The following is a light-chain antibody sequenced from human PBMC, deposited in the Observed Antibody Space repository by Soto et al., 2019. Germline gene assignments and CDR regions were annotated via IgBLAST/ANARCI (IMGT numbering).Light chain of an antibody. CDR3: QKYNFAPWT. J-gene: IGKJ1*01. Sequence: DIQMTQSPSSLSASIGDRATITCRTSQDISNSLAWYQQKPGKAPKLLIFAASTLQSGVPSRFSGGGSGTEFTLTISSLQPEDVATYYCQKYNFAPWTFGQGTKVEL. CDR1: QDISNS. CDR2: AAS. V-gene: IGKV1-27*01.